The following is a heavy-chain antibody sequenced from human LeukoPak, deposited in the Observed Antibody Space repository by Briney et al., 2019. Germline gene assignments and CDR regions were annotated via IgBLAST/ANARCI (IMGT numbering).Heavy chain of an antibody. Sequence: GESLKISCKGSGYSFTSYWIGWVRQMPGKGLEWMGIIYPGDSDTRYSPSFQRQVTISADKSISTAYLQWSSLKASDTAMYYCARHQIRYGDYVTNWFDPWGQGTLVTVSS. V-gene: IGHV5-51*01. CDR3: ARHQIRYGDYVTNWFDP. D-gene: IGHD4-17*01. CDR1: GYSFTSYW. CDR2: IYPGDSDT. J-gene: IGHJ5*02.